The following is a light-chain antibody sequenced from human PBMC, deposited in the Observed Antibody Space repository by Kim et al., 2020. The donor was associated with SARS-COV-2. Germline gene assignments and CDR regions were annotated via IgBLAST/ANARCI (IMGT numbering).Light chain of an antibody. Sequence: GQSINISCPGTSGTIGNSISVSWNQHHSGEAPLMIIYDVRDRPAGVSARFSGSKSANMASLTISGLRSEDEADYYCCSTSNTLDYVFGSGTKVTVL. CDR2: DVR. V-gene: IGLV2-14*03. CDR3: CSTSNTLDYV. J-gene: IGLJ1*01. CDR1: SGTIGNSIS.